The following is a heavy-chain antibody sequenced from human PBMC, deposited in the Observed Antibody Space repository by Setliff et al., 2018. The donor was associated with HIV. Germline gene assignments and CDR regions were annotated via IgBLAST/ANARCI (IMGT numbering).Heavy chain of an antibody. Sequence: SETLSLTCAVSGGSISSHCWSWIRQSPGKALEWIGYIYSSGSIIYNPSLESRVTISVDTSKNQISLTLTSVTAADAAVYYCARGQWPAPRPDFSDGYYNYGMDVWGQGTTVTVSS. CDR1: GGSISSHC. D-gene: IGHD2-2*01. V-gene: IGHV4-59*11. J-gene: IGHJ6*02. CDR3: ARGQWPAPRPDFSDGYYNYGMDV. CDR2: IYSSGSI.